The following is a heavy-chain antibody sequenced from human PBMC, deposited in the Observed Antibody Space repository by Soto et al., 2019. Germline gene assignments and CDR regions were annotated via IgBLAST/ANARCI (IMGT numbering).Heavy chain of an antibody. Sequence: VKVSCKASGGTFSSYAISWVRQAPGQGLEWMGGIIPIFGTANYAQKFQGRVTITADKSTSTAYMELSSLRSEDTAVYYCARASYSSSPLGYYYYYGMDVWGQGTTVTVSS. J-gene: IGHJ6*02. CDR3: ARASYSSSPLGYYYYYGMDV. D-gene: IGHD6-6*01. V-gene: IGHV1-69*13. CDR2: IIPIFGTA. CDR1: GGTFSSYA.